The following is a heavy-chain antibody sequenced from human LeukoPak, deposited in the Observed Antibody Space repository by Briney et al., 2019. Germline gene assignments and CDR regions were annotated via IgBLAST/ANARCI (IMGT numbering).Heavy chain of an antibody. Sequence: ASVKVSCKASGYTFTSYGISWVRQAPGQGLEWMGWISAYNGNTIYAQKLQGRVTMTTDTSTSTAYMELRSLRSDDTAVYYCARDGGPGSYYRPIDYWGQGTLVTVSS. CDR1: GYTFTSYG. D-gene: IGHD1-26*01. CDR2: ISAYNGNT. CDR3: ARDGGPGSYYRPIDY. J-gene: IGHJ4*02. V-gene: IGHV1-18*01.